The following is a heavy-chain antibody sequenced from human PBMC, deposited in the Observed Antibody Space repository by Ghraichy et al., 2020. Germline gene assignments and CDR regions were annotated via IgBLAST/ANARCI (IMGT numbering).Heavy chain of an antibody. CDR3: AKVPYYYDSSGYYESGYYYYGMDV. CDR1: GFTFSSYA. CDR2: ISGSGGST. D-gene: IGHD3-22*01. Sequence: GGSLRLSCAASGFTFSSYAMSWVRQAPGKGLEWVSAISGSGGSTYYADSVKGRFTISRDNSKNTLYLQMNSLRAEDTAVYYCAKVPYYYDSSGYYESGYYYYGMDVWGQGTTVTVSS. V-gene: IGHV3-23*01. J-gene: IGHJ6*02.